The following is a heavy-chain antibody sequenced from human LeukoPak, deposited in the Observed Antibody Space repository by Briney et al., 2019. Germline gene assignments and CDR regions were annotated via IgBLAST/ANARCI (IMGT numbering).Heavy chain of an antibody. D-gene: IGHD1-1*01. CDR1: GFTFSSYE. CDR3: AKGDTERPY. J-gene: IGHJ4*02. CDR2: ISTSGSTI. V-gene: IGHV3-48*03. Sequence: GGSLRLSCAASGFTFSSYEMNWVRQAPGKGLEWVSYISTSGSTIYYADSVKGRFTISRDNSKNTLYLQMNSLRAEDTAVYYCAKGDTERPYWGQGTLVTVSS.